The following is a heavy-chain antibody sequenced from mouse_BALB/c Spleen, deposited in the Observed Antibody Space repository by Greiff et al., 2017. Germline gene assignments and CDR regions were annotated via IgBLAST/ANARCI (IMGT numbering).Heavy chain of an antibody. CDR3: AKNGGINYAMDY. CDR2: IWRGGST. D-gene: IGHD2-4*01. Sequence: QVQLQQSGPSLVQPSQSLSITCTVSGFSLTSYGVHWVRQSPGKGLEWLGVIWRGGSTDYNAAFMSRLSITKDNSKSQVFFKMNSLQADDTAIYYCAKNGGINYAMDYWGQGTSVTVSS. V-gene: IGHV2-5-1*01. J-gene: IGHJ4*01. CDR1: GFSLTSYG.